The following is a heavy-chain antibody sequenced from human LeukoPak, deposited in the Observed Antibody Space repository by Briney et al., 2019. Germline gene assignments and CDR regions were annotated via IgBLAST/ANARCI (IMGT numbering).Heavy chain of an antibody. V-gene: IGHV1-69*05. Sequence: GASVKVSCKASGYTFISYGITWVRQAPGQGLEWMGGIIPIFGTANYAQKFQGRVTITTDESTSTAYMELSSLRSEDTAVYYCARGLYYDSSGYYPYYYYYYMDVWGKGTTVTVSS. CDR1: GYTFISYG. J-gene: IGHJ6*03. D-gene: IGHD3-22*01. CDR2: IIPIFGTA. CDR3: ARGLYYDSSGYYPYYYYYYMDV.